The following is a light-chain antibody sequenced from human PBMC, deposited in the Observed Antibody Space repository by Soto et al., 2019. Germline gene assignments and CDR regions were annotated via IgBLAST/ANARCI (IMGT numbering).Light chain of an antibody. V-gene: IGLV2-8*01. J-gene: IGLJ3*02. CDR3: SSYAASNNFYFV. Sequence: QSALTQPPSASGSPGQSVTIACTGPSSDVGGYNYVSWYQQYPGRAPKLMIYEVTKRPSGVPDRFSGSKSGNTASLTVSVLQAEDEADYYCSSYAASNNFYFVFGGGTKVTVL. CDR2: EVT. CDR1: SSDVGGYNY.